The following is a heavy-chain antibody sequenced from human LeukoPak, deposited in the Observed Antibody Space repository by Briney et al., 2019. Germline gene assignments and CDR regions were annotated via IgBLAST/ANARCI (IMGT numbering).Heavy chain of an antibody. D-gene: IGHD6-13*01. CDR3: ARVFLAAAGPGEGDY. CDR1: GYTFTSYG. V-gene: IGHV1-18*01. J-gene: IGHJ4*02. Sequence: SSVKVSCKASGYTFTSYGISWVRQAPGQGLDWMGWRSAYNGNTNYAQKLQGRVTMTTDTSTTTAYMELRSLNSDDTAVYYCARVFLAAAGPGEGDYWGQGTLVTVSS. CDR2: RSAYNGNT.